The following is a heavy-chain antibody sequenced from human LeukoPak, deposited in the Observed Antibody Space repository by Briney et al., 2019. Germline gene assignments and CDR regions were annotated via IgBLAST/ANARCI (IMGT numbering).Heavy chain of an antibody. D-gene: IGHD1-26*01. Sequence: TGGSLRLSCAASGFTFSSYGMHWVRQAPGKGLEWVAVISYDGSNKYYADSVKGRFTISRDNSKNTLYLQMNSLRAEDTAVYYCAKFSGSHYYYYFMNVWGKGTTVTVSS. CDR2: ISYDGSNK. CDR3: AKFSGSHYYYYFMNV. J-gene: IGHJ6*03. CDR1: GFTFSSYG. V-gene: IGHV3-30*18.